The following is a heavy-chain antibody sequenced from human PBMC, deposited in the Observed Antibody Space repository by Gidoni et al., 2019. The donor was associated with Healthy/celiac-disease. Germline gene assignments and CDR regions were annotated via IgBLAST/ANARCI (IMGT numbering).Heavy chain of an antibody. V-gene: IGHV1-46*01. CDR3: AGEAYYYDSSGYGRDWYFDL. D-gene: IGHD3-22*01. J-gene: IGHJ2*01. CDR1: GYTFTSYC. CDR2: INPSGGST. Sequence: QVQLVQSGAEVKKPGASVKVSCKASGYTFTSYCMHRVRQAPGQGLEWMGIINPSGGSTSYAQKFQGRVTMTRDTSTSTVYMELSSLRSEDTAVYYCAGEAYYYDSSGYGRDWYFDLWGRGTLVTVSS.